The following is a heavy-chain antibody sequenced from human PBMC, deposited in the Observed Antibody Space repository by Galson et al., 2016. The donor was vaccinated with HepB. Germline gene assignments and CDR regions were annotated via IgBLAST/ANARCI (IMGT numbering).Heavy chain of an antibody. CDR1: GGSISSTPYY. J-gene: IGHJ6*02. V-gene: IGHV4-39*01. CDR2: VYYSGTS. Sequence: SETLSLTCTVSGGSISSTPYYWGWIRQPPGKGLEWIGSVYYSGTSYYTPSLKSRVTISVDTSKNQFSLKLSSVTAADTAVYYWARHQNAAGGPLAMDVWGQGTTVTVSS. D-gene: IGHD6-13*01. CDR3: ARHQNAAGGPLAMDV.